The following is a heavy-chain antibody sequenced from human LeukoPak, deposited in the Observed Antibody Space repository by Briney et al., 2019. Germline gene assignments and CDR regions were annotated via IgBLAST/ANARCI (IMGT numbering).Heavy chain of an antibody. J-gene: IGHJ4*02. Sequence: ASVKVSCKASGYTFTTYGISWVRQAPGQGLEWMGWTSAYNDKTKYAQKLEGRVTMTTDTSTSTAYMEMRSLRSDDTAVYYCARVGYSQGYFEYWGQGTLVTVSS. V-gene: IGHV1-18*01. CDR3: ARVGYSQGYFEY. D-gene: IGHD6-13*01. CDR1: GYTFTTYG. CDR2: TSAYNDKT.